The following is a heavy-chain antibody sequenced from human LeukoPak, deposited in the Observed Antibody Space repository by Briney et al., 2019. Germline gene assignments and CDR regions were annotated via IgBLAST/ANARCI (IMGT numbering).Heavy chain of an antibody. J-gene: IGHJ4*02. CDR2: IWYDGSNK. V-gene: IGHV3-33*01. CDR1: GFTFSSYG. Sequence: PGGSLRLSCAASGFTFSSYGMHWVRQAPGKGLEWVAVIWYDGSNKYYADSVKGRFTISRDNSKNTLYLQMNSLRAEDTAVYYCARAPEGRWPSRGEPFDYWGQGTLVTVSS. CDR3: ARAPEGRWPSRGEPFDY. D-gene: IGHD5-24*01.